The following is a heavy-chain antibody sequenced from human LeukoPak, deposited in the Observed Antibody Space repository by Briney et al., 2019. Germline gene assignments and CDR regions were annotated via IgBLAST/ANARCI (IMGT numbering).Heavy chain of an antibody. V-gene: IGHV3-11*01. CDR1: GFTFSGYY. J-gene: IGHJ4*02. D-gene: IGHD2-15*01. Sequence: GGSLRLSCAASGFTFSGYYMSWIRQAPGKGLQWVSYISNSGDPISYADSVKGRFTISRDNAKNSLYLQMNSLRAEDTAVYYCAKDWSAAHWGQGTLVTVSS. CDR3: AKDWSAAH. CDR2: ISNSGDPI.